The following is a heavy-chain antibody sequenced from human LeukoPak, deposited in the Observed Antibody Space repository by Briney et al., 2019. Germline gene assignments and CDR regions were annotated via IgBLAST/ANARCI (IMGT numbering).Heavy chain of an antibody. V-gene: IGHV3-30-3*01. Sequence: GRSLRLSCAASGFTFSSYAMHWVRQAPGKGLEWVAVISYDGSNKYYADSVKGRFTISRDNSKNTLYLQMNSLRAEDTAVYYCAGRPTPATPVTFDYWGQGTLVTVSS. CDR3: AGRPTPATPVTFDY. CDR2: ISYDGSNK. CDR1: GFTFSSYA. J-gene: IGHJ4*02. D-gene: IGHD2/OR15-2a*01.